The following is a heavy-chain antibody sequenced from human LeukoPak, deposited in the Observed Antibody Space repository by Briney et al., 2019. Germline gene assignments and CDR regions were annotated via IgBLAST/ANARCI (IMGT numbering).Heavy chain of an antibody. J-gene: IGHJ4*02. D-gene: IGHD3-10*01. CDR1: GGSISSYY. Sequence: SETLSLTCTVSGGSISSYYWTWIRQPPGKGLEWIGYIYHRGSANYNPSLKGRVTISVDTSKNQFSLTLSSVTAADTAVYYCARAGDYYVSGSYLGYWGQGTLVTVSS. V-gene: IGHV4-59*01. CDR2: IYHRGSA. CDR3: ARAGDYYVSGSYLGY.